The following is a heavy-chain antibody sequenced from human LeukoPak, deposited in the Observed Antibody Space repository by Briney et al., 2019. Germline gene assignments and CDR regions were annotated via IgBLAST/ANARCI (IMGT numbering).Heavy chain of an antibody. Sequence: ASVKVSCKVSGYTLTELSMHWVRQAPGKGLEWMGGFDPEDGETIYAQKFQGRVTMTEDTSKDTAYMELSSLRSEDTAVYYCATGPTQLWLGSEDYYGMDVWGKGTTVTVSS. D-gene: IGHD5-18*01. V-gene: IGHV1-24*01. CDR3: ATGPTQLWLGSEDYYGMDV. CDR2: FDPEDGET. J-gene: IGHJ6*04. CDR1: GYTLTELS.